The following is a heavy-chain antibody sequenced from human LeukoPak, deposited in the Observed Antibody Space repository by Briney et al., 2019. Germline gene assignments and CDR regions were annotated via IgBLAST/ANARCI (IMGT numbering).Heavy chain of an antibody. V-gene: IGHV1-24*01. CDR3: ATTSYYGSGSYYNVAFDI. Sequence: GASVKVSCKVSGYTLTELSMHWVRQAPGKGLEWMGGFDPEDGETIYAQKFQGRVTLTEDTSTDTAYMELSSLRSEDTAVYYCATTSYYGSGSYYNVAFDIWGQGTMVTVSS. CDR2: FDPEDGET. J-gene: IGHJ3*02. D-gene: IGHD3-10*01. CDR1: GYTLTELS.